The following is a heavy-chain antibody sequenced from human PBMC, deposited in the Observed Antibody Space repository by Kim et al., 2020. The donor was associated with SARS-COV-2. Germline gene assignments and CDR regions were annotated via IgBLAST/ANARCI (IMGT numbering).Heavy chain of an antibody. CDR3: ARGAFGSGSAHFDF. CDR2: MYYTGTT. D-gene: IGHD3-10*01. J-gene: IGHJ4*02. Sequence: SETLSLTCTVSGGSISSGDYYWSWIRQPPGKGLEWIGYMYYTGTTFYNPSLKSRLTMSVDTSKNQFSLKLSSVTAADTAVFYCARGAFGSGSAHFDFWGQGMLSPSPQ. V-gene: IGHV4-30-4*01. CDR1: GGSISSGDYY.